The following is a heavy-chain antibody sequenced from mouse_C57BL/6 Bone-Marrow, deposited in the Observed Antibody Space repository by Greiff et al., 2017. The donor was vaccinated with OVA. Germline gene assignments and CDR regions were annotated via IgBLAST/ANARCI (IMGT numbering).Heavy chain of an antibody. CDR2: INPSSGYT. CDR1: GYTFTSYW. CDR3: AREGNYGRSYWYFEV. J-gene: IGHJ1*03. Sequence: QVQLQQSGAELAQPGASVKLSCKASGYTFTSYWMHWVKQRPGQGLEWIGYINPSSGYTKYNQQFKDKATLTADKSSRSAYMQLSRLTYEDSAVYYFAREGNYGRSYWYFEVWGTGTTGTVSS. D-gene: IGHD1-1*01. V-gene: IGHV1-7*01.